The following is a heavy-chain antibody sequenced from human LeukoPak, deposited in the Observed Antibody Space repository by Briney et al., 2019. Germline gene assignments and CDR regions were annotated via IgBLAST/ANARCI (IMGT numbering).Heavy chain of an antibody. D-gene: IGHD3-10*01. CDR2: INGDGSGT. CDR1: GFTFTSHW. V-gene: IGHV3-74*01. CDR3: ARDRVYGSGSSDC. J-gene: IGHJ4*02. Sequence: PGGSLRLSCTASGFTFTSHWMHWVRQVPGKGLVWVSRINGDGSGTNHADSVKGRFTISRDNAKNTLYLQMNSLRVEDTAVDYCARDRVYGSGSSDCWGQGTLVTVSS.